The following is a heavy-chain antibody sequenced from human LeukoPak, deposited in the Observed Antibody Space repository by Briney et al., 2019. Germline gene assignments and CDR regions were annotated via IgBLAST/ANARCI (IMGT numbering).Heavy chain of an antibody. V-gene: IGHV3-33*01. CDR3: ARDNGGIYVAFDY. J-gene: IGHJ4*02. CDR2: IWYDGSNK. CDR1: GFTFSSYG. Sequence: GGSLRLSCAASGFTFSSYGMHWVRQAPGKGLEWVAVIWYDGSNKYYADSVKGRFTISRDNSKNTLYLQMNSLRAEDTAVYYCARDNGGIYVAFDYWGQGTLVTVSS. D-gene: IGHD2-21*01.